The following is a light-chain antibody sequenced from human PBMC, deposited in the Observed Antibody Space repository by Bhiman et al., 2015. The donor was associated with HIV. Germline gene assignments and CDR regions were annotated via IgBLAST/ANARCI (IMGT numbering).Light chain of an antibody. CDR3: VSWDTSLTAEV. Sequence: QSVLTQPPSVSGAPGQRVTISCTGNSSNIGAGYDVHWYQHLPGTAPRLLIYDNDQRPSGIPDRFSGSKSGTSATLAIAGLQTGDEADYYCVSWDTSLTAEVFGPGTKVTVL. J-gene: IGLJ1*01. CDR1: SSNIGAGYD. CDR2: DND. V-gene: IGLV1-51*01.